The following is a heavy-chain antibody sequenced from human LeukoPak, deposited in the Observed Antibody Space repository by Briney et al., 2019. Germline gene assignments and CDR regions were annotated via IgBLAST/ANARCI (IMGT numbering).Heavy chain of an antibody. Sequence: SETLSLTCTVSGGSISSYYWSWIRQPPGKGLEWIGYIYYSGSTNYNPSLKSRVTISVDTSKNQFSLKLSSVTAADTAVYYCAKPLSSNPGYSSSWYSDYYYYMDVWGKGTTVTVSS. D-gene: IGHD6-13*01. CDR2: IYYSGST. V-gene: IGHV4-59*01. CDR1: GGSISSYY. J-gene: IGHJ6*03. CDR3: AKPLSSNPGYSSSWYSDYYYYMDV.